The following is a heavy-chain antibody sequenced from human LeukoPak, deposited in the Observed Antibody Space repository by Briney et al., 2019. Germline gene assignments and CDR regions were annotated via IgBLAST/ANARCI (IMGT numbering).Heavy chain of an antibody. Sequence: SETLSLTCAVSGGSLSRSTYCRGWIRQPPGKGLEWIGTIYYSGSTFYNPSLKSRVTISVDTPKNQFSLNLTSVTAADTAVYYCARGPAGVITSVDYWGQGTLVTVSS. V-gene: IGHV4-39*01. J-gene: IGHJ4*02. CDR2: IYYSGST. CDR3: ARGPAGVITSVDY. D-gene: IGHD3-22*01. CDR1: GGSLSRSTYC.